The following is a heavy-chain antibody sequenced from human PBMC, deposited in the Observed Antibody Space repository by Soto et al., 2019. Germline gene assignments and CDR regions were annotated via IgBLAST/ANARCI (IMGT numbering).Heavy chain of an antibody. CDR2: IYHSGST. Sequence: PSETLSLTCAVSGGSISSSNWGSWVRQPPGKGLEWIGEIYHSGSTNYNPSLKSRVTISVDKSKNQFSLKLSSVTAADTAVYYCARDRPVAAIPNHYDYWGQGTLVTVSS. J-gene: IGHJ4*02. CDR3: ARDRPVAAIPNHYDY. CDR1: GGSISSSNW. V-gene: IGHV4-4*02. D-gene: IGHD6-19*01.